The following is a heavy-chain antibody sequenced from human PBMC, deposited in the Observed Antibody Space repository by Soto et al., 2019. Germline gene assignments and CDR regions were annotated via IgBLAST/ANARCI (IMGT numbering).Heavy chain of an antibody. V-gene: IGHV4-34*01. D-gene: IGHD1-26*01. CDR3: ARGYSGSYGGTAFDI. CDR1: GGSFSGYY. CDR2: INHSGST. J-gene: IGHJ3*02. Sequence: SQTLSLTCAVYGGSFSGYYWSWIRQPPGKGLEWIGEINHSGSTNYNPSLKSRVTISVDTSKNQFSLKLSSVTAADTAVYYCARGYSGSYGGTAFDIWGQGTMVTVSS.